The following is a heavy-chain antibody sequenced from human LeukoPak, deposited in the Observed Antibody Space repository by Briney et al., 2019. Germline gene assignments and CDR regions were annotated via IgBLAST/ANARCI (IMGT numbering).Heavy chain of an antibody. J-gene: IGHJ4*02. D-gene: IGHD3-10*01. CDR2: ISGSGGST. Sequence: TGGSLRLSCAASGFTFSSYVMNCVRQAPGKGLEWVSGISGSGGSTYYADSVKGRFTISRDNSKNTLYLQMNSLRAEDTAVYYCARARSSYGVRFDYWGQGTLVTVSS. CDR3: ARARSSYGVRFDY. CDR1: GFTFSSYV. V-gene: IGHV3-23*01.